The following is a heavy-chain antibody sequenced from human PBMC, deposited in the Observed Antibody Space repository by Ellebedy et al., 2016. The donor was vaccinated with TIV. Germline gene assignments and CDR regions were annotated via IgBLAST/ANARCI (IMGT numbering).Heavy chain of an antibody. V-gene: IGHV4-59*08. CDR1: GGSISSYY. J-gene: IGHJ4*02. D-gene: IGHD6-6*01. Sequence: MPGGSLRLSCTVSGGSISSYYWSWIRQPPGKGLEWIGYIYYSGSTNYNPSLKSRVIISVDTSKNQFSLKLNSVTAADTAVYYCARGDSSSSRVYYWGQGMLVTVSS. CDR3: ARGDSSSSRVYY. CDR2: IYYSGST.